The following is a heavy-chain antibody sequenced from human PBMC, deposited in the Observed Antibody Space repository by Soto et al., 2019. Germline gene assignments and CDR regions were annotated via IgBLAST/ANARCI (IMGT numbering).Heavy chain of an antibody. J-gene: IGHJ5*02. D-gene: IGHD1-1*01. CDR2: IYHRGST. CDR1: GGSISSGGYS. V-gene: IGHV4-30-2*01. Sequence: QLQLQESGSGLVKPSQTLSLTCAVSGGSISSGGYSWSWIRQPPGKGLEWIGYIYHRGSTYYNPSLKSRVTLSIDRSKNQFSLKLSSVTAADTAVYYCARRPWNDDMGHFAPWGQGTLVTVSS. CDR3: ARRPWNDDMGHFAP.